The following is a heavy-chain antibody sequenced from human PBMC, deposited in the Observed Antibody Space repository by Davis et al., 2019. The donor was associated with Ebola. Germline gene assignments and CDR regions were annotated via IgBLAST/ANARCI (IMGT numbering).Heavy chain of an antibody. CDR1: GFTFSSYA. CDR3: AKTRLEIMALDY. J-gene: IGHJ4*02. V-gene: IGHV3-23*01. CDR2: ISGSGGST. D-gene: IGHD3-16*01. Sequence: GGSLRLSCAASGFTFSSYAMSWVRQAPGKGLEWVSGISGSGGSTYYADSVKGRFSMSRDNSKNTVYLQMNSLRADDTAVYYCAKTRLEIMALDYWGQGTLVTVSS.